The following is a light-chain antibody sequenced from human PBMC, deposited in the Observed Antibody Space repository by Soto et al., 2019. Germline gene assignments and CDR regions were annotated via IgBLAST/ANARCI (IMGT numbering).Light chain of an antibody. J-gene: IGKJ1*01. V-gene: IGKV1-5*01. CDR2: DAS. CDR3: QQYYSYPWT. Sequence: DIQTTQSPSSLSASVGDRVTITCRESQNIGVYLNWYQKKQGKAPTLXIYDASALPRGVPSRFSCSGAGTECTLTISSLQHDDVATDYCQQYYSYPWTFGQGTQVDIK. CDR1: QNIGVY.